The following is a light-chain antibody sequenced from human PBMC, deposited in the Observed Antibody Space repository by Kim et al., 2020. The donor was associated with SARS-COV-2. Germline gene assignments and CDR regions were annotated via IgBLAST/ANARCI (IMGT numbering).Light chain of an antibody. Sequence: SYELTQPPSVSVAPGKTARITCGGNNIGSKSVHWYQQKPGQAPVLVIYYDSDRPSGIPERFSGSNSGNTATLTISRVEAGDEADYYCQVWDSSSDHPVVFGGETQLTVL. CDR3: QVWDSSSDHPVV. V-gene: IGLV3-21*04. CDR1: NIGSKS. J-gene: IGLJ2*01. CDR2: YDS.